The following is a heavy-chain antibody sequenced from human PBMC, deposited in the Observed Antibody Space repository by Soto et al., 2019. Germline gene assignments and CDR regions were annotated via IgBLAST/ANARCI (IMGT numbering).Heavy chain of an antibody. CDR1: GYTFTSYY. CDR3: ARDEIVVVPAATTRPDYYYYGMDV. CDR2: INPSGGST. J-gene: IGHJ6*02. Sequence: ASVKVSCKASGYTFTSYYMHWVRQAPGQGLEWMGIINPSGGSTSYAQKFQGRVTMTRDTSTSTVYMELNSLRSEDTAVYYCARDEIVVVPAATTRPDYYYYGMDVWGQGTTVTVSS. V-gene: IGHV1-46*01. D-gene: IGHD2-2*01.